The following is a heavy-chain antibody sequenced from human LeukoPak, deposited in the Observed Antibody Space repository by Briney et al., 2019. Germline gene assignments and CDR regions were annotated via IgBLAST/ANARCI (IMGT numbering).Heavy chain of an antibody. V-gene: IGHV4-39*07. CDR2: IYYSGST. CDR3: ASASDYYDSSGYHFDY. D-gene: IGHD3-22*01. CDR1: GGSISSSSYY. J-gene: IGHJ4*02. Sequence: SETLSLTCTVSGGSISSSSYYWGWIRQPPGKGLEWIGSIYYSGSTYYNPSLKSRVTISVDTSKNQFSLKLSSVTAADTAVYYCASASDYYDSSGYHFDYWGQGTLVIVSS.